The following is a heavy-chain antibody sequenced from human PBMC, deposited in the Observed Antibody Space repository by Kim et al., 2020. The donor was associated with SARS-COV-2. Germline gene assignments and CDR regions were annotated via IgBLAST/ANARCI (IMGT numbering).Heavy chain of an antibody. D-gene: IGHD3-3*01. CDR1: GGSFSGYY. J-gene: IGHJ6*02. CDR2: INHSGST. Sequence: SETLSLTCAVYGGSFSGYYWSWIRQPPGKGLEWIGEINHSGSTNYNPSLKSRVTISVDTSKNQFSLKLSSVTAADTAVYYCAEGPFNHDFWSGYYTPELDYGMDVWGQGTTVTVSS. V-gene: IGHV4-34*01. CDR3: AEGPFNHDFWSGYYTPELDYGMDV.